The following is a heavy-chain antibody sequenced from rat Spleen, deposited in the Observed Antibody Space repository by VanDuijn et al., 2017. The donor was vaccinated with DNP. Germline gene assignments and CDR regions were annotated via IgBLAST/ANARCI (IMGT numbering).Heavy chain of an antibody. CDR2: ISPSGSRT. J-gene: IGHJ2*01. Sequence: EVQLVESGGGLVQPGRSLKLSCAASGFTFSSYGMAWVRQAPTKGLEWVAAISPSGSRTYYPDSVKGRFTISRDNAKSSLYLQMDSLRSEDTATYYCTTFYGFDYWGQGVMVTVSS. CDR3: TTFYGFDY. V-gene: IGHV5-27*01. CDR1: GFTFSSYG. D-gene: IGHD1-11*01.